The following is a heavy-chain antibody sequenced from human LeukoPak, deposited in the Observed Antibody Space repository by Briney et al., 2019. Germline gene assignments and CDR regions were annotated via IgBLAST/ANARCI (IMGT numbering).Heavy chain of an antibody. D-gene: IGHD4-17*01. V-gene: IGHV4-4*07. CDR1: GGSISNYY. Sequence: PSETLSLTCTVSGGSISNYYWSWIRQPAGKGLEWIGRIYTCGSTNYNPSLKSRVTLSVDTSKNQFSLNLSSVTAADTALYYCARGIHGDYVGWYFDLWGRGTLVTVSS. CDR3: ARGIHGDYVGWYFDL. J-gene: IGHJ2*01. CDR2: IYTCGST.